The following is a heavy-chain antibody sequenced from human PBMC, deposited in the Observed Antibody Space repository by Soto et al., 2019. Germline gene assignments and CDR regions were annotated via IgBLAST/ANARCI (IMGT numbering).Heavy chain of an antibody. J-gene: IGHJ4*02. CDR3: ARGAEVPAAMPNYSYYDFWSGYVYFDY. CDR2: ISYDGSNK. V-gene: IGHV3-30-3*01. D-gene: IGHD3-3*01. CDR1: GFTFSSYA. Sequence: GGSLRLSCAASGFTFSSYAMHWVRQAPGKGLEWVAVISYDGSNKYYADSVKGRFTISRDNSKNTLYLQMNSLRAEDTAVYYCARGAEVPAAMPNYSYYDFWSGYVYFDYWGQGTLVTVSS.